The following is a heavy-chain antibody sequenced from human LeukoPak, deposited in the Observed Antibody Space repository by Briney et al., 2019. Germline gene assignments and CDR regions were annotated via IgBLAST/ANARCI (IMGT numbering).Heavy chain of an antibody. CDR2: INPNSGGT. CDR3: ARDVFSGWIGEDPFYFDY. J-gene: IGHJ4*02. CDR1: GYTFTGYY. Sequence: ASVKVSRKASGYTFTGYYMHWVRQAPGQGLEWMGWINPNSGGTNYAQKFQGRVTMTRDTSISTAYMELSRLRSDDTAVYYCARDVFSGWIGEDPFYFDYWGQGTLVTVSS. D-gene: IGHD6-19*01. V-gene: IGHV1-2*02.